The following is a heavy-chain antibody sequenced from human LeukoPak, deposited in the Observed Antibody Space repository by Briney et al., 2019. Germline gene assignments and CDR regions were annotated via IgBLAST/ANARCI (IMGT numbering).Heavy chain of an antibody. Sequence: SETLSLTCTVSGASISSTTYYWGWIRQPPGKGLEWLGSIYYNGRALHNPSLKSRITISVDTSKNQFSLKLSSVTAADTAVYYCARRLRTDYGGKGNFDYWGQGTLVTVSS. V-gene: IGHV4-39*07. J-gene: IGHJ4*02. D-gene: IGHD4-23*01. CDR2: IYYNGRA. CDR1: GASISSTTYY. CDR3: ARRLRTDYGGKGNFDY.